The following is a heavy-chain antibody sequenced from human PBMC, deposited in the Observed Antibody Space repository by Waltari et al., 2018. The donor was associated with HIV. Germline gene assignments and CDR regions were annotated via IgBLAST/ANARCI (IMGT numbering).Heavy chain of an antibody. CDR3: ARGRGGGGSSGNWFDP. CDR1: GGSIINYF. CDR2: IYYSGST. D-gene: IGHD2-15*01. J-gene: IGHJ5*02. V-gene: IGHV4-59*01. Sequence: QVQLQESGPGQMKPSETLSLTCTVSGGSIINYFCSWIRQPPGKGLELLGYIYYSGSTNYNTPLKSRVTISVDTSKSQFSLKLSSVTAADTAVYYCARGRGGGGSSGNWFDPWGQGTLVTVSS.